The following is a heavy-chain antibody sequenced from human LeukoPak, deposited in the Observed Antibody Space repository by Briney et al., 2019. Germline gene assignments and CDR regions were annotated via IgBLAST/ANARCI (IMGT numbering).Heavy chain of an antibody. CDR1: GGSISSSSYY. CDR2: INHSGST. CDR3: ARGSGSP. D-gene: IGHD3-22*01. V-gene: IGHV4-39*07. J-gene: IGHJ5*02. Sequence: SETLSLTCTVSGGSISSSSYYWGWIRQPPGKGLEWIGEINHSGSTNYNPSLKSRVTISVDTSKNQFSLKLSSVTAADTAVYYCARGSGSPWGQGTLVTVSS.